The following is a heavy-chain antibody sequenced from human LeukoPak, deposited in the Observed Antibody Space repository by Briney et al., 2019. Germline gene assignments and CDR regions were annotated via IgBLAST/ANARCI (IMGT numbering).Heavy chain of an antibody. CDR2: IGTTVGGP. Sequence: GGSRGPSVAVSEITLATLGFTRVARAPGKGRKWVHGIGTTVGGPKYADSVKGRFTISRDNPKNTLFLQMNSLRAEDTAVYFCAKRGVVIRVVLVGFHKEAYYFESWGQGALVTVSS. J-gene: IGHJ4*02. D-gene: IGHD3/OR15-3a*01. CDR1: EITLATLG. CDR3: AKRGVVIRVVLVGFHKEAYYFES. V-gene: IGHV3-23*01.